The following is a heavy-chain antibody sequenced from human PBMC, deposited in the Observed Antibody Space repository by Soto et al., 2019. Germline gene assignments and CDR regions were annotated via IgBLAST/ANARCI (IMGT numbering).Heavy chain of an antibody. CDR2: IIPIFGTA. V-gene: IGHV1-69*01. D-gene: IGHD5-18*01. Sequence: VSCKAAGCTFSSYSIIWVLQPPGQGLEWMGGIIPIFGTANYAQKFQGRVTITADESTSTAYMELSSLRSEDTAVYYCARDCVDTAMVFYGMDVWGQWTTVTVSS. CDR1: GCTFSSYS. CDR3: ARDCVDTAMVFYGMDV. J-gene: IGHJ6*02.